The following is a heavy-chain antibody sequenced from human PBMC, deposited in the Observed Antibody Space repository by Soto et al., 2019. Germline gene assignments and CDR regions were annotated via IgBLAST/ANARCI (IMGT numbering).Heavy chain of an antibody. CDR1: GFTFSNYW. D-gene: IGHD2-2*01. J-gene: IGHJ4*02. Sequence: LRLSCAASGFTFSNYWMTWVRQAPGKGLEWVANIKQDGSEKYYVDSVKGRFTVSRDNAKNSLYLQMNSLRAEDTAVYYCARDSTDYPGLRVWGQGMLVTVSS. CDR2: IKQDGSEK. CDR3: ARDSTDYPGLRV. V-gene: IGHV3-7*03.